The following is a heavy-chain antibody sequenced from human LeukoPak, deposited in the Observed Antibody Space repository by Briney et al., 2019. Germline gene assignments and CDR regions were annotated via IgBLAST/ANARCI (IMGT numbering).Heavy chain of an antibody. CDR2: ISAYNGNT. CDR3: ARNRRYGSGSYYKTLDY. D-gene: IGHD3-10*01. CDR1: GYTFTSYG. V-gene: IGHV1-18*04. J-gene: IGHJ4*02. Sequence: ASVKVSCKASGYTFTSYGISWVRQAPGQGLEWMGWISAYNGNTNYAQKLQGRVTMTTDTSTNTAYMELRSLRSDDTAVYYCARNRRYGSGSYYKTLDYWGQGTLVTVSS.